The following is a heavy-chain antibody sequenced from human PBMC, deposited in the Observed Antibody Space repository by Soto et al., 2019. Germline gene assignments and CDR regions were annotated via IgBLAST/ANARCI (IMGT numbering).Heavy chain of an antibody. CDR2: ISGSGGST. D-gene: IGHD5-18*01. V-gene: IGHV3-23*01. Sequence: EVQLLESGGGLVQPGGSLRLSCAASGFTFSSYAMSWVRQAPGKGLEWVSAISGSGGSTYYADSVKGRFTISRDNSKNTLYLQMNSLRAKDTAVYYCAKDIQQFGYYYMDVWGKGTTVTVSS. J-gene: IGHJ6*03. CDR3: AKDIQQFGYYYMDV. CDR1: GFTFSSYA.